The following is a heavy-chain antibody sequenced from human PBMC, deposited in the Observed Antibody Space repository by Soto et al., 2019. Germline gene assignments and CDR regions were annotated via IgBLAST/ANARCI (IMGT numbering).Heavy chain of an antibody. D-gene: IGHD1-26*01. CDR3: ARGAKWELLPDWFDP. V-gene: IGHV3-30-3*01. J-gene: IGHJ5*02. Sequence: QVQLVESGGGVVQPGRSLRLSCAASGFTFSSYAMHWVRQAPGKGLEWVAVISYDGSNKYYADSVKGRFTISRDNSKNTLDLQMNSLRAEDTAVYYCARGAKWELLPDWFDPWGQGTLVTVSS. CDR1: GFTFSSYA. CDR2: ISYDGSNK.